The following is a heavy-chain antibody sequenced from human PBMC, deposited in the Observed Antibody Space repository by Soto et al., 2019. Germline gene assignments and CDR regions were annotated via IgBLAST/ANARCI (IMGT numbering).Heavy chain of an antibody. D-gene: IGHD3-16*01. J-gene: IGHJ4*02. CDR2: ISGSGGST. CDR1: GFTFSSYA. Sequence: EVQLLESGGGLVQPGGSLRLSCAASGFTFSSYAMSWVRQAPGKGLEWVSAISGSGGSTYYADSVKGRFTISRDNSKNTLYLQINSLRAEDTAVYYCAKAPVDYVWGSYDYWGQGTLVTVSS. CDR3: AKAPVDYVWGSYDY. V-gene: IGHV3-23*01.